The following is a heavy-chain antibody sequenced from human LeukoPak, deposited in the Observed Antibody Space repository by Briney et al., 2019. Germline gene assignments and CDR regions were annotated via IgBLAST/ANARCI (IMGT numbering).Heavy chain of an antibody. V-gene: IGHV4-59*01. CDR1: GGSISSYY. D-gene: IGHD6-19*01. J-gene: IGHJ4*02. Sequence: SETLSLTCTVSGGSISSYYWSWIRQPPGKGLEWIGYIYYSGSTNYSPSLKSRVSISVDTSKNQFSLKLSSVTAADTAVYYCARGPRLAHFDYWGQGTLVTVSS. CDR3: ARGPRLAHFDY. CDR2: IYYSGST.